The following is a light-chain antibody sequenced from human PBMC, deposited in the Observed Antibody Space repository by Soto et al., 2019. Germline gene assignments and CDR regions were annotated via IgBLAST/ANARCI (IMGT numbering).Light chain of an antibody. CDR3: SSYTRISTYV. CDR2: DVS. J-gene: IGLJ1*01. Sequence: QSALTQPASVSGSPGQSITISCTGTSSDVGGYDFVSWYQHHPGKDPRLMIYDVSHRPSGVSDRCSASKSGNTASLTISGLLAEDEADYYCSSYTRISTYVFGTGTKVTVL. V-gene: IGLV2-14*03. CDR1: SSDVGGYDF.